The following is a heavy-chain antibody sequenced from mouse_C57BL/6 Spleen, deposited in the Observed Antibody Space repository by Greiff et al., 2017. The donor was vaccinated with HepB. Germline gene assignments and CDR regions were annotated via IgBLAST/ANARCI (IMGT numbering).Heavy chain of an antibody. CDR1: GYTFTDHT. V-gene: IGHV1-78*01. CDR2: IYPRDGST. CDR3: ARKDYDYDDGFDY. D-gene: IGHD2-4*01. J-gene: IGHJ2*01. Sequence: VQLQQSDAELVKPGASVKISCKVSGYTFTDHTIHWMKQRPEQGLEWIGYIYPRDGSTKYNEKFKGQATLTADKSSSPAYMQLNSLTSEDSAVYFCARKDYDYDDGFDYWGQGTTLTVSS.